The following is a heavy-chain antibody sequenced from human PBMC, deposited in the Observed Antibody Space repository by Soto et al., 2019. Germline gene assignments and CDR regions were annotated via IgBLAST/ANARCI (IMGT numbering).Heavy chain of an antibody. CDR2: ISAYNGNT. J-gene: IGHJ6*02. V-gene: IGHV1-18*04. CDR1: GYTFTSYG. CDR3: ATVWPGALTGYYRAYYYYGMDV. Sequence: ASVKVSCKASGYTFTSYGISWVRQAPGQGLEWTGWISAYNGNTNYAQKLQGRVTMTTDTSTSTAYMELRSLRSDDTAVYYCATVWPGALTGYYRAYYYYGMDVWGQ. D-gene: IGHD3-9*01.